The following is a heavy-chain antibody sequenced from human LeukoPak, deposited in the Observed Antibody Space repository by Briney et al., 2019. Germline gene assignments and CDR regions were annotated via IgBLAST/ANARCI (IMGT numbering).Heavy chain of an antibody. D-gene: IGHD6-13*01. CDR3: APPLIAAAGGGAFDI. V-gene: IGHV4-31*03. J-gene: IGHJ3*02. Sequence: SETLSLTCTVYGGSISSGGYYWSWIRQHPGKGLEWIGYIYYSGSTYYNPSLKCRVTISVDTSNNQFSLKLSSVTAADPAVYYCAPPLIAAAGGGAFDIWGQGTMVTVSS. CDR1: GGSISSGGYY. CDR2: IYYSGST.